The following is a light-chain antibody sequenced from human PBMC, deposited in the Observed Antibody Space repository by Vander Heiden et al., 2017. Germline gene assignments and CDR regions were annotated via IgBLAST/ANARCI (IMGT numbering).Light chain of an antibody. CDR3: SSYTSSSTLV. J-gene: IGLJ2*01. V-gene: IGLV2-14*01. CDR1: SSDVGGHNY. CDR2: DVS. Sequence: QSDLTQPASVSGSPGQSITISCTGTSSDVGGHNYVSWYQQHPGKAPTLMIYDVSNRPSGVSNRFSGSKSGNTASLTISGLQAEDEADYYCSSYTSSSTLVFGGGTKLTVL.